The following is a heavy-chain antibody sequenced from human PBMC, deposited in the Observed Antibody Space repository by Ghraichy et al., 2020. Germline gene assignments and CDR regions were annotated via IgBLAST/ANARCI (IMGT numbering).Heavy chain of an antibody. CDR2: ISYDGSNT. CDR1: GFTFTSYA. J-gene: IGHJ3*01. D-gene: IGHD6-19*01. CDR3: ARDGWNRIIAEAATVAFDF. Sequence: GGSLRLSCVASGFTFTSYAMHWVRQAPGKGLEWVAVISYDGSNTYQADSVTGRFTISRDNFENTLYLQMNSLRAEDTALYYCARDGWNRIIAEAATVAFDFWGQGTMVAVSS. V-gene: IGHV3-30-3*01.